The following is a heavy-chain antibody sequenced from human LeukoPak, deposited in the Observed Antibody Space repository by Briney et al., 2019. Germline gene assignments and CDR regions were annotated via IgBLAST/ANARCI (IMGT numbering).Heavy chain of an antibody. CDR2: ISAYNGNT. CDR3: ARGGGYYCDSSGYYYFDY. V-gene: IGHV1-18*01. Sequence: ASVKVSCKASGYTFTSYGISWVRQAPGQGLEWMGWISAYNGNTNYAQKLQGRVTMTTDTSTSTAYMELRSLRSDDTAVYYCARGGGYYCDSSGYYYFDYWGQGTLVTVSS. D-gene: IGHD3-22*01. CDR1: GYTFTSYG. J-gene: IGHJ4*02.